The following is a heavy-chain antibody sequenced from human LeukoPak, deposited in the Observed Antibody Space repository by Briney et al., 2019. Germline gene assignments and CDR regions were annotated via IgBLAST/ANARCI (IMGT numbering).Heavy chain of an antibody. CDR2: IPYDGSKK. V-gene: IGHV3-30*03. J-gene: IGHJ4*02. CDR1: GFTFSSYG. CDR3: ATNNYDSSGYYPFYFDY. D-gene: IGHD3-22*01. Sequence: GGSLRLSCAASGFTFSSYGMHWVRQAPGKGLEWVAVIPYDGSKKYYADSVKGRFTISRDNSKNTLYLQMNSLRAEDSAVYYCATNNYDSSGYYPFYFDYWGQGTLVTVSS.